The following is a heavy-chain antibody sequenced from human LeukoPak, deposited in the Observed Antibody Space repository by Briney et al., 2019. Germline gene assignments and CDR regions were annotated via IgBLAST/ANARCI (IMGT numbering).Heavy chain of an antibody. D-gene: IGHD3-10*01. CDR2: INGDGSGT. CDR1: GFTFTSHW. V-gene: IGHV3-74*01. CDR3: ARDCLRFDYYYGMDV. J-gene: IGHJ6*02. Sequence: GGSLRLSCTASGFTFTSHWMHWVRQVPGKGLVWVSRINGDGSGTNHADSVKGRFTISRDNSKNTLYLQMNSLRGEDTAVYYCARDCLRFDYYYGMDVWGQGTTVTVSS.